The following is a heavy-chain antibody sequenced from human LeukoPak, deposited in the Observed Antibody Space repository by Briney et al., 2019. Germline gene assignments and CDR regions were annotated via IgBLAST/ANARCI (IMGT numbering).Heavy chain of an antibody. Sequence: SETLSLTCTVSGGSIISSNYYWAWIRQPPGKELEWLATVYNSGTTYYTPSLKSRATISVDTSKDQFSLKLDSATAADTALYYCARLWFGNGRTFDPRGQGTLVTVSS. CDR1: GGSIISSNYY. J-gene: IGHJ5*02. D-gene: IGHD3-10*01. CDR3: ARLWFGNGRTFDP. V-gene: IGHV4-39*01. CDR2: VYNSGTT.